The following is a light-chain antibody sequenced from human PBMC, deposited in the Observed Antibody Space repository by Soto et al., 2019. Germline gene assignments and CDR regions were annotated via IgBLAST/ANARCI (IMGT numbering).Light chain of an antibody. Sequence: DIQMTQSPSTLSASVGDRVTITCLASQSISSWLAWYQQKPGKAPKLLICKASSLESGVPSRFSGSGSGTECTLTISSLQPDDFATYYCQQYNSYSRTFGQGTKVEIK. CDR3: QQYNSYSRT. J-gene: IGKJ1*01. CDR2: KAS. V-gene: IGKV1-5*03. CDR1: QSISSW.